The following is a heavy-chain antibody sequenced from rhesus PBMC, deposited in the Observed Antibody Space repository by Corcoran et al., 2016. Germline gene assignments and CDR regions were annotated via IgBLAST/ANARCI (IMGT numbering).Heavy chain of an antibody. CDR2: ISGSSGST. V-gene: IGHV4-65*01. J-gene: IGHJ4*01. Sequence: QVQLQESGPGLVKPSETLSLTCAVSGGSVSSSNWWSWIRQPPGKGLEWFGYISGSSGSTYYNPPLKSRVTISTDTSKNQFSLKLSSVTAADTAVYYCARSYSGSYSVIDYWGQGVLVTVSS. CDR1: GGSVSSSNW. D-gene: IGHD3-16*01. CDR3: ARSYSGSYSVIDY.